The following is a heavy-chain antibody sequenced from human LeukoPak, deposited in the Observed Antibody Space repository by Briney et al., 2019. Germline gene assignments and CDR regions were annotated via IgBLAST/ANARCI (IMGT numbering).Heavy chain of an antibody. CDR2: IHTSGST. Sequence: SETLSLTCTVSGVSISSISYRWGWIGQPAGKGLVWIGNIHTSGSTNYNHSLKSRVTISADTSKNQYTLKLSSVNAADTALSYGARGSSSSHHPALSWGQGTLVTVSS. CDR1: GVSISSISYR. V-gene: IGHV4-61*10. J-gene: IGHJ4*02. D-gene: IGHD6-13*01. CDR3: ARGSSSSHHPALS.